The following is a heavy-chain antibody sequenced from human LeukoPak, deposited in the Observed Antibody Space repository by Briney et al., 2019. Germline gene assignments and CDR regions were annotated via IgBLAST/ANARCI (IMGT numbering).Heavy chain of an antibody. Sequence: PGGSLRLSCAASGFIFSIYAMSWVRQAPGKGLEWVSSVTNSGGSTYYADPVKGRFAISRDNSKNTLYLQMNTLRADDTAVYYCVQETGHNWGYLDYWGQGTLVTVSS. CDR1: GFIFSIYA. CDR2: VTNSGGST. CDR3: VQETGHNWGYLDY. D-gene: IGHD1-1*01. V-gene: IGHV3-23*01. J-gene: IGHJ4*02.